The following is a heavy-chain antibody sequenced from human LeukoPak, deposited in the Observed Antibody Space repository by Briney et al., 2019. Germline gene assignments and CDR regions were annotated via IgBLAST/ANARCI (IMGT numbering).Heavy chain of an antibody. V-gene: IGHV4-59*02. D-gene: IGHD2-21*02. CDR3: ARDCGGDCYPKYYFDY. Sequence: PGGSLRLSCAASGFTVSSNYMSWIRQPPGKGLEWIGYMYYSGSTNYNPSLKSRVTISVDTSKNQFSLKLSSVTAADTAVYYCARDCGGDCYPKYYFDYWGQGTLVTVSS. CDR2: MYYSGST. CDR1: GFTVSSNY. J-gene: IGHJ4*02.